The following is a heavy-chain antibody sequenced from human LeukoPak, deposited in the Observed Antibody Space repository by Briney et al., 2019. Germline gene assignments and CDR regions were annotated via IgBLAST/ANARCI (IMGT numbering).Heavy chain of an antibody. D-gene: IGHD2-21*02. CDR2: IKEDGSEA. V-gene: IGHV3-7*01. J-gene: IGHJ4*02. CDR1: GLTISGHW. CDR3: AREWYEYGGDSGGY. Sequence: PGGSLRLSCAASGLTISGHWMAWVRQAPGKGLEWVAGIKEDGSEAHYVDSVKGRFTISRDNAKNSLYLQMASLRAEDTATYYCAREWYEYGGDSGGYWGQGTLVTLSS.